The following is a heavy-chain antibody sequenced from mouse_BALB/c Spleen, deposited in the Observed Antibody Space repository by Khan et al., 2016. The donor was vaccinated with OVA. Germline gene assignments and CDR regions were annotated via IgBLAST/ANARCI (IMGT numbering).Heavy chain of an antibody. CDR3: ARNSYMYEFTY. CDR2: IWSGGNT. V-gene: IGHV2-2*01. J-gene: IGHJ3*01. Sequence: QVQLKQSGPGLVQPSQSLSITCTVSGFSLTTYGVHWVRQSPGKGLEWLGLIWSGGNTDYNAAFISRLSITKDNSKSQVFFKMNSLQADDTAMYYYARNSYMYEFTYWGQGTLITVSA. D-gene: IGHD2-14*01. CDR1: GFSLTTYG.